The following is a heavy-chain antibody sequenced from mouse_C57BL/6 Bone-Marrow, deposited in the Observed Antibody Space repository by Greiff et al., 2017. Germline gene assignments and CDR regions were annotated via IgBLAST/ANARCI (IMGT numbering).Heavy chain of an antibody. D-gene: IGHD4-1*01. J-gene: IGHJ4*01. Sequence: QVQLQQPGAELVKPGASVKLSCKASGYTFTSYWMHWVKQRPGQGLEWIGMIHPNSGSTNYNEKFKSKATLTVDKSSSTAYIQLSILTSEASAVYYCARNLGAMDYWGQGTSVTVSS. CDR3: ARNLGAMDY. CDR1: GYTFTSYW. CDR2: IHPNSGST. V-gene: IGHV1-64*01.